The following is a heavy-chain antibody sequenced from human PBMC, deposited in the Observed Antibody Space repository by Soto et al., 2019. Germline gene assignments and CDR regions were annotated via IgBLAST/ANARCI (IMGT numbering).Heavy chain of an antibody. CDR3: ARARFITKGYDSGWYLAH. V-gene: IGHV1-8*01. J-gene: IGHJ5*02. Sequence: QVQLVQSGAEVKKPGASVKVSCKPSGYPFTSYHVNWVRQAPGQGLEWMGWMNPESGSTDYALKFQGRLTMTRNTSTSTASLEPRSLTSEDTAIYYCARARFITKGYDSGWYLAHWGQGTQVIVSS. CDR1: GYPFTSYH. D-gene: IGHD6-19*01. CDR2: MNPESGST.